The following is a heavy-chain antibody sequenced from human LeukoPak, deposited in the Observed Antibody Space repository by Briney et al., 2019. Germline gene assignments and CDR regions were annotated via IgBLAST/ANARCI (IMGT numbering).Heavy chain of an antibody. CDR3: ARSLIYSGYDYYLDY. Sequence: SSETLSLTCTVSGGSISSSSYYWGWIRQPPGKGLEWIGSIYYSGSTYYNPSLKSRVTISVDTSKNQFSLKLSSVTAADTAVYYCARSLIYSGYDYYLDYWGQGTLVTVSS. V-gene: IGHV4-39*01. CDR1: GGSISSSSYY. J-gene: IGHJ4*02. D-gene: IGHD5-12*01. CDR2: IYYSGST.